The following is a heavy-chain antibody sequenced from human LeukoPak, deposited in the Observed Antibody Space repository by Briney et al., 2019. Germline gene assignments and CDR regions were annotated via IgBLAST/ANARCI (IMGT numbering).Heavy chain of an antibody. J-gene: IGHJ5*02. D-gene: IGHD3-3*01. CDR1: GGTFSSYA. Sequence: GASVKVSCKASGGTFSSYAISWVRQAPGQGLEWMGRIIPIFGTANYAQKFQGRVTITTDESTSTAYMELSSLRSEDTAVYYCARDGFTIFGVAYLPGWFDPWGQGTLVTVSS. V-gene: IGHV1-69*05. CDR3: ARDGFTIFGVAYLPGWFDP. CDR2: IIPIFGTA.